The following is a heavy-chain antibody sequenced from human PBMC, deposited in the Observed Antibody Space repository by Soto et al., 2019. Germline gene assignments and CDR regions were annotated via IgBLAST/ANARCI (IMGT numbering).Heavy chain of an antibody. V-gene: IGHV1-46*01. CDR2: INTSGGST. Sequence: QVQLVQSGAEVKKPGASVKVSCKASGYTFTSYYMHWVRQAPGQGLERMGIINTSGGSTSYAQKFQGRVTMTRDTSTSTVYMELSSLRSEDTAVYYCARPRAYYYDSSGPLELGYWGQGTLVTVSS. CDR3: ARPRAYYYDSSGPLELGY. J-gene: IGHJ4*02. D-gene: IGHD3-22*01. CDR1: GYTFTSYY.